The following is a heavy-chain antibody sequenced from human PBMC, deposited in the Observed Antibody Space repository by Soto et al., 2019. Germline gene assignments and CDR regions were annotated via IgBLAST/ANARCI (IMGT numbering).Heavy chain of an antibody. D-gene: IGHD3-16*02. J-gene: IGHJ4*02. V-gene: IGHV3-23*01. CDR1: GFTFSSYA. Sequence: GGSLRLSCAASGFTFSSYAMSWVRQAPGKGLEWVSAISGSGGSTYYADSVKGRFTISRDNSKNTLYLQMNSLRAEDTAVYYCAKVDDYIWGSYRYTHIDYWGQGTLVTVSS. CDR3: AKVDDYIWGSYRYTHIDY. CDR2: ISGSGGST.